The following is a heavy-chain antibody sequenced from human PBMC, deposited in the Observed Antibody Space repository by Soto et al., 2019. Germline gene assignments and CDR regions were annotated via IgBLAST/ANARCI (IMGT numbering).Heavy chain of an antibody. Sequence: GASVKVSCKASGGTFSSYSISWVRQAPGQGLEWMGGIIPIFGTADYAQRFQGRVTITADESTSTAYMELSSLRSEDTAVYYCANALGLYYFDYWGQGTLVTVSS. V-gene: IGHV1-69*13. J-gene: IGHJ4*02. D-gene: IGHD2-8*01. CDR2: IIPIFGTA. CDR3: ANALGLYYFDY. CDR1: GGTFSSYS.